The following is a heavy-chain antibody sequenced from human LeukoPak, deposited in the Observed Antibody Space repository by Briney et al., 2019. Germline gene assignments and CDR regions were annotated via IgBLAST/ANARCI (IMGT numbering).Heavy chain of an antibody. V-gene: IGHV3-30-3*01. CDR2: ISYDGSNK. D-gene: IGHD2-15*01. CDR3: ARDHGYCSGGSCPRGYYFDY. Sequence: GSLRLSCAASGFTFSSYAMHWVRQAPGKGLEWVAVISYDGSNKYYADSVKGRFTISRDNSKNTLYLQMNSLRAEDTAVYYCARDHGYCSGGSCPRGYYFDYWGQGTLVTVSS. J-gene: IGHJ4*02. CDR1: GFTFSSYA.